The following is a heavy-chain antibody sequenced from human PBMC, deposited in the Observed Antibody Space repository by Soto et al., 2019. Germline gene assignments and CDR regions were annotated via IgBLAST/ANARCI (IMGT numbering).Heavy chain of an antibody. CDR1: RGSVNTGDNY. Sequence: HVQLHQSGPRLVKPSQTLSLECTVIRGSVNTGDNYWSWVRQSPGRGLEWIGYIYHTGNTFYRSALENRAAMSVDASKNQFSLTLTSVTAADTAVYFGVREPLDGMGVWGQVTNGTVSS. J-gene: IGHJ6*02. CDR3: VREPLDGMGV. CDR2: IYHTGNT. V-gene: IGHV4-30-4*01.